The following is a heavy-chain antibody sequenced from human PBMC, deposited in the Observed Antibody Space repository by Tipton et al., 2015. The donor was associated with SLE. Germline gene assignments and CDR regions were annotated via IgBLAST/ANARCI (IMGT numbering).Heavy chain of an antibody. J-gene: IGHJ3*02. V-gene: IGHV4-59*01. CDR1: GGSISRYY. Sequence: TLSLTCTVSGGSISRYYWSWIRQPPGKGLEWIGYIYYSGNTKYNPSLKSRVTISVDTSKNHFSLNLTSVTAADTAVYYCAREGLRSYEIWGQGTMVTVSS. CDR2: IYYSGNT. D-gene: IGHD5-24*01. CDR3: AREGLRSYEI.